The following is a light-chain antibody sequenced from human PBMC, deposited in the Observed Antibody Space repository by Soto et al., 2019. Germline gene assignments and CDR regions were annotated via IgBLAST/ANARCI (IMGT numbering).Light chain of an antibody. V-gene: IGLV2-8*01. CDR3: RLFAGSNNIA. Sequence: QSVLTQPPSASGSPGQSVSISCTGTSSDVGRYNYVSWYQRHPGKAPKLMIYEVTKRPSGVPDRFSGSKSGNTASLTVSGIQAEDEADYFCRLFAGSNNIALGKGTKATVL. CDR2: EVT. CDR1: SSDVGRYNY. J-gene: IGLJ1*01.